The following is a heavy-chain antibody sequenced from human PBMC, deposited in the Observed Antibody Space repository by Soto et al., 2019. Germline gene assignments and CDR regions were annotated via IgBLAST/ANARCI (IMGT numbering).Heavy chain of an antibody. D-gene: IGHD3-10*01. Sequence: QVQLVESGGGVVQPGRSLRLSCAASGFTFSSYGMHWVRQAPGKGLEWVAVISYDGSNKYYADSVKGRFTISRDNSKNTLYLQMNSLRAEDTAVYYCANGDLIPMVRGPEFDYWGQGTLVTVSS. CDR3: ANGDLIPMVRGPEFDY. CDR1: GFTFSSYG. V-gene: IGHV3-30*18. J-gene: IGHJ4*02. CDR2: ISYDGSNK.